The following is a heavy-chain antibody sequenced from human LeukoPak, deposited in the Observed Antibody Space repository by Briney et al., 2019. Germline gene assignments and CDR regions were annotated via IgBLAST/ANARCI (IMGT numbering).Heavy chain of an antibody. CDR3: ARDSGNYHYDMDV. CDR1: GFTFTSSA. Sequence: SVKVSCKASGFTFTSSAVQWVRQARGQRLEWIGWIVVGSGNTNYAQKFQERVTITRDMSTSTAYMELSSLRSEDTAVYYCARDSGNYHYDMDVWGQGTTVIVSS. J-gene: IGHJ6*02. V-gene: IGHV1-58*01. D-gene: IGHD3-10*01. CDR2: IVVGSGNT.